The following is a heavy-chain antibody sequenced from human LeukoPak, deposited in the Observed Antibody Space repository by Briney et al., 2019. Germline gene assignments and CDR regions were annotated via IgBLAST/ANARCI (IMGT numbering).Heavy chain of an antibody. CDR2: IYHSGST. Sequence: SQTLSLTCAVSGGSISSGGYSWSWIRQPPGKGLEWIGYIYHSGSTYYNPSLKSRVTISVDRSKNQFSLKLSSVTAADTAVYYCARQYSYGSQYYFDYWGQGTLVTVFS. CDR1: GGSISSGGYS. J-gene: IGHJ4*02. V-gene: IGHV4-30-2*01. D-gene: IGHD5-18*01. CDR3: ARQYSYGSQYYFDY.